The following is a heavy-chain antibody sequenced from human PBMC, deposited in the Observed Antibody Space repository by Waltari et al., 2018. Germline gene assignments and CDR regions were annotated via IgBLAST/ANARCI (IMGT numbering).Heavy chain of an antibody. Sequence: EVQLVESGGGLVQPGGSLRLSCAASGFTFSRFEMNWVCQAPGKGLEWVSYISSSGSTIYYADSVKGRFTISRDNAKNSLYLQMNSLRAEDTAVYYCARIYYYDSSGPFDYWGQGTLVTVSS. CDR1: GFTFSRFE. CDR3: ARIYYYDSSGPFDY. CDR2: ISSSGSTI. V-gene: IGHV3-48*03. D-gene: IGHD3-22*01. J-gene: IGHJ4*02.